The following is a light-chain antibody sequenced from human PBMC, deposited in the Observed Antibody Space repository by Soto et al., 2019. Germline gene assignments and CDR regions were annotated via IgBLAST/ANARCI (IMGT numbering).Light chain of an antibody. J-gene: IGKJ1*01. CDR1: QSVSSN. CDR2: GAS. V-gene: IGKV3-15*01. Sequence: EIVMTQSPATLSVSPGERATLSCRASQSVSSNLAWYQQKPGQAPRLLIYGASTRATGIPARFSGSGSGTEFTLTISSLQSEDFAVYYCQQYNNWPRGVFGQGTKVEIK. CDR3: QQYNNWPRGV.